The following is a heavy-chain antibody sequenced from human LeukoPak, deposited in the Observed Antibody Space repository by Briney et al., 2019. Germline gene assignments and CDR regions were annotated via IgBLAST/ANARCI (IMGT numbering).Heavy chain of an antibody. V-gene: IGHV1-46*01. CDR2: INPSGGST. CDR3: ARARATLGPIDY. CDR1: GYTLTSYF. D-gene: IGHD5-24*01. J-gene: IGHJ4*02. Sequence: ASVEVSCKASGYTLTSYFMHWVRQVPGQGLEWVGIINPSGGSTSYAQKFQGRVTITRDTSTSTVYMQLGSLRSDDTAVYFCARARATLGPIDYWGQGTLVTVSS.